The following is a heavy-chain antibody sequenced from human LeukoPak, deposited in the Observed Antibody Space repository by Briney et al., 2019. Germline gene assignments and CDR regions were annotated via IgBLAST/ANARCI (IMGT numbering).Heavy chain of an antibody. CDR3: ARVVEWAFDI. CDR1: GFTFSSYG. D-gene: IGHD3-3*01. CDR2: ISYDGSNK. J-gene: IGHJ3*02. Sequence: GGSLRLSCAASGFTFSSYGMHWVRQAPGKGLEWVAVISYDGSNKYYADSVKGRFTISRDNSKNTLYLQMNSLRAEDTAVYYCARVVEWAFDIWGQGTMVTVSS. V-gene: IGHV3-30*19.